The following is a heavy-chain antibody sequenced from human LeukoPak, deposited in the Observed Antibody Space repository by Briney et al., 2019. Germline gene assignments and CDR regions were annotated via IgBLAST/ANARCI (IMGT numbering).Heavy chain of an antibody. CDR1: GGSISSYS. CDR2: IYHSGST. D-gene: IGHD3-10*01. J-gene: IGHJ5*02. Sequence: SETLSLTCTVSGGSISSYSWSWIRQPPGKGLEWIGYIYHSGSTYYNPSLKSRVTISVDRSKNQFSLKLSSVTAADTAVYYCAREITMVRGNNWFDPWGQGTLVTVSS. CDR3: AREITMVRGNNWFDP. V-gene: IGHV4-30-2*01.